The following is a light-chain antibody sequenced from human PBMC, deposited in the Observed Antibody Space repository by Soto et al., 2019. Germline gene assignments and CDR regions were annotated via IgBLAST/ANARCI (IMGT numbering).Light chain of an antibody. CDR3: CSIGMV. CDR2: EVS. J-gene: IGLJ2*01. CDR1: SSYVGSYNL. Sequence: QSVLTQPASVSGSPGQSITISCTGTSSYVGSYNLVSWYQQHPGKAPKLMIYEVSKRPSGVSNRFSGSKSGNTASLTISGLQAEDEDDYYCCSIGMVFGGGTKLTVL. V-gene: IGLV2-23*02.